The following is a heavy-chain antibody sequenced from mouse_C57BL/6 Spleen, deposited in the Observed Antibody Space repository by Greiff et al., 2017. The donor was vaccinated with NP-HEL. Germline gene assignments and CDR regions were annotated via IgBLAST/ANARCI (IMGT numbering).Heavy chain of an antibody. D-gene: IGHD3-2*02. J-gene: IGHJ4*01. V-gene: IGHV1-69*01. CDR2: IDPSDSYT. Sequence: QVQLQQSGAELVRPGASVKLSCTASGFNIKDYYMHWVKQRPGQGLEWIGEIDPSDSYTNYNQKFKGKSTLTVDKSSSTAYMQLSSLTSEDSAVYYCASGGQLRLGAMDYWGQGTSVTVSS. CDR3: ASGGQLRLGAMDY. CDR1: GFNIKDYY.